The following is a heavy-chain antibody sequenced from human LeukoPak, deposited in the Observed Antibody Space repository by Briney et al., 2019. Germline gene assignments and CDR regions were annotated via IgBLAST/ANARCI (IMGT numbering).Heavy chain of an antibody. V-gene: IGHV4-4*07. CDR1: GDSIRSYY. CDR3: ARMAAGNTGPFDY. J-gene: IGHJ4*02. CDR2: MNSRGSS. Sequence: SETLSLTCTVSGDSIRSYYWSWIRQPAGKGLEWIGRMNSRGSSNYNPSLKSRVTMSVDTSKNQFSLKVSSVTAADTAVYYCARMAAGNTGPFDYWGQGTLVTVSS. D-gene: IGHD6-19*01.